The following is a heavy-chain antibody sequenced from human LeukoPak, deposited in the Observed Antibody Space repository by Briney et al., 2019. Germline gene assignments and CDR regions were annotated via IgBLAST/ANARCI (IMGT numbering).Heavy chain of an antibody. Sequence: GGSLRLSCAASGFTFSSYAMHWVRQAPGKGLEWEAVISYDGSNKYYADSVQGRFTISRDNSKNTLYLQMNSLRAEDTAVYYCARERWYTFDYWGQGALVTVSS. J-gene: IGHJ4*02. CDR2: ISYDGSNK. D-gene: IGHD4-23*01. CDR1: GFTFSSYA. CDR3: ARERWYTFDY. V-gene: IGHV3-30*04.